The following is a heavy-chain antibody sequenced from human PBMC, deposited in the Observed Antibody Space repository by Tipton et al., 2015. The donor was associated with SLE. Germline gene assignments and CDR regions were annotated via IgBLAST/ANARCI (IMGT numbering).Heavy chain of an antibody. CDR1: GFTFSNYE. D-gene: IGHD3-22*01. V-gene: IGHV3-48*03. Sequence: SLRLSCAASGFTFSNYEINWVRQASGKGLEWVSYISSGGGSIYYADSVKGRFTVSRDNAKISLYLQMNSLRDEDTAVYYCAGDWCYDSSGTDAFDIWGPKTMSPVSS. CDR2: ISSGGGSI. CDR3: AGDWCYDSSGTDAFDI. J-gene: IGHJ3*02.